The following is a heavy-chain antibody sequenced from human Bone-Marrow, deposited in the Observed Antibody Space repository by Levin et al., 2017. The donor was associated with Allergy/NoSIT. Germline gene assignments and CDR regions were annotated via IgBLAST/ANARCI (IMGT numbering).Heavy chain of an antibody. D-gene: IGHD4-11*01. CDR2: IYPGDSDT. V-gene: IGHV5-51*01. J-gene: IGHJ3*02. CDR3: AGHTTELKSGNAFDI. Sequence: GESLKISCKGSGYSFTSYWIGWVRQMPGKGLEWMGIIYPGDSDTRYSPSFQGQVTISADKSISTAYLQWSSLKASDTAMYYCAGHTTELKSGNAFDIWGQGTMVTVSS. CDR1: GYSFTSYW.